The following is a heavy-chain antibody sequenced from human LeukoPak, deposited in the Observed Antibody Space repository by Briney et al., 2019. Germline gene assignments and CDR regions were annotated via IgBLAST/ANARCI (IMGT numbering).Heavy chain of an antibody. Sequence: SETLSLTCTVSGGSISSFSWSWIRQPPGKGLEWIGYIYYSGSTKYNPSLKSRVTISVDTSKNQVFLKLSSVTAADTAVYYCARQGYDSSGNALDYWGQGTLVTVSS. CDR1: GGSISSFS. V-gene: IGHV4-59*08. CDR2: IYYSGST. J-gene: IGHJ4*02. D-gene: IGHD3-22*01. CDR3: ARQGYDSSGNALDY.